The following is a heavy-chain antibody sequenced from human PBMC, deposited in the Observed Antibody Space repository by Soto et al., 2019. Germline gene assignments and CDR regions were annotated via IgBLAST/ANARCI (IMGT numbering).Heavy chain of an antibody. V-gene: IGHV3-66*01. J-gene: IGHJ4*02. CDR3: ARGQLLAVR. CDR1: GFTVSSNY. D-gene: IGHD3-3*02. Sequence: EVQLVESGGGLVQPGGSLRLSCAASGFTVSSNYMSWVRQAPGKGLEWVSVIYTGDGTYYADSVKGRFSISRDNSKNTLYLQMNSLRAEDTAVYYCARGQLLAVRWGQGTLVTVSS. CDR2: IYTGDGT.